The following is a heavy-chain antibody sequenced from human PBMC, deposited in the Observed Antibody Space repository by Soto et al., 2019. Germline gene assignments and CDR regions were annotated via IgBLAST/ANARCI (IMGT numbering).Heavy chain of an antibody. J-gene: IGHJ4*02. V-gene: IGHV3-15*01. CDR2: IKSKTDGGTT. D-gene: IGHD2-15*01. Sequence: EGSLRLSCAASVLTFSTALVSWLRQAPGKGLEWVGRIKSKTDGGTTDYAAPVKGRFTISRDDSKNTLYLQMNSLKTEDTAVYYCSCVVVVDSTPAVDYWGQGT. CDR3: SCVVVVDSTPAVDY. CDR1: VLTFSTAL.